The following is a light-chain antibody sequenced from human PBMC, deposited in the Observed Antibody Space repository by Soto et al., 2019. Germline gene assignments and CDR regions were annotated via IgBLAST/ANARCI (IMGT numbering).Light chain of an antibody. CDR3: CSRV. CDR1: SSDVATYNL. CDR2: EVT. V-gene: IGLV2-23*02. Sequence: QSVLTQPASVSGSPGQSITISCTGTSSDVATYNLVSWYQQRPGTAPQLIIYEVTKRPSGVSTRFSGSQSGNTASLTISGLQADDEADYYCCSRVFCGGTKLTVL. J-gene: IGLJ3*02.